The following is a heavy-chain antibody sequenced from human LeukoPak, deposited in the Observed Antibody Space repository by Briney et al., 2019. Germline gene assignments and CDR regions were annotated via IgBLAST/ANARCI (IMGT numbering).Heavy chain of an antibody. CDR2: IYYSGST. J-gene: IGHJ4*02. CDR3: ARTTPETAGIDY. V-gene: IGHV4-39*01. CDR1: GGSISSSSYY. D-gene: IGHD3-10*01. Sequence: SETLSLTCTVSGGSISSSSYYWGWIRQPPGKGLEWIGSIYYSGSTYYNPSLKSRVTISVDTSKNQFSLKLSSVTAADTAVYYCARTTPETAGIDYWGQGTLVTVSS.